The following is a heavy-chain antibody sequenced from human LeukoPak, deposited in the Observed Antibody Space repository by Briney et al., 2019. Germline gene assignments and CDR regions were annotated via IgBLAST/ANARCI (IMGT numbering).Heavy chain of an antibody. CDR2: IYPGDSDT. CDR3: ARQGTTGTTANWFDP. V-gene: IGHV5-51*01. CDR1: GYSFTSYW. Sequence: GESLKISCKGSGYSFTSYWIGWVRQMPGKGLEWMGIIYPGDSDTRYSPSFQGQVTISADKSISTVYLQWSSLKASDTAMYYCARQGTTGTTANWFDPWGQGTLVTVSS. D-gene: IGHD1-1*01. J-gene: IGHJ5*02.